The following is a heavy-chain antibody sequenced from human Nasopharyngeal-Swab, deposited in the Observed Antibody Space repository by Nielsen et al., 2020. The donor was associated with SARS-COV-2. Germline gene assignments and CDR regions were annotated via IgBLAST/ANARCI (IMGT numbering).Heavy chain of an antibody. CDR1: GFTFSSYA. J-gene: IGHJ6*02. V-gene: IGHV3-23*01. CDR3: ARKNYYDSSGYYLVHFYYYYYGMDV. Sequence: GESLKISCAASGFTFSSYAMSWVRQAPGKGLEWVSATSGSGGSTYYADSVKGRFTISRDNSKNTLYLQMNSLRAEDTAVYYCARKNYYDSSGYYLVHFYYYYYGMDVWGQGTTVTVSS. D-gene: IGHD3-22*01. CDR2: TSGSGGST.